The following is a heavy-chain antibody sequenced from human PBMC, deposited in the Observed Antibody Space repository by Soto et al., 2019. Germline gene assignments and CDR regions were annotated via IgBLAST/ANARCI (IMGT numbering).Heavy chain of an antibody. CDR2: ISAYNGNT. CDR1: GYTFTSYG. CDR3: AREKLDCSGGSCYSYFDY. Sequence: ASVKVSCKASGYTFTSYGISWVRQAPGQGLEWMGWISAYNGNTNYAQKLQGRVTMTTDTSTSTAYMELRSLRSDDTAVYYCAREKLDCSGGSCYSYFDYWGQGTLVTVSS. J-gene: IGHJ4*02. V-gene: IGHV1-18*01. D-gene: IGHD2-15*01.